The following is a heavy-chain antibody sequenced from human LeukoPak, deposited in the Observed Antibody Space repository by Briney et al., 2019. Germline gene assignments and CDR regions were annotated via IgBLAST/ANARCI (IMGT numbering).Heavy chain of an antibody. D-gene: IGHD5-24*01. Sequence: SETLSLTCTVSGGSISSYYWSWIRQPPGKGLEWIGYIYYSGSTNYNPSLKSRVTISVDTSKSQFSLKLSSVTAADTAVYFCSREGRWLQLGFDYWGQGTLVTVSS. V-gene: IGHV4-59*01. CDR3: SREGRWLQLGFDY. CDR2: IYYSGST. J-gene: IGHJ4*02. CDR1: GGSISSYY.